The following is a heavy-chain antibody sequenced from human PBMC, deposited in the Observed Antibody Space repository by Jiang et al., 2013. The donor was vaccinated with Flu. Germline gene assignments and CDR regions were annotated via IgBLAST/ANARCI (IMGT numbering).Heavy chain of an antibody. CDR2: IHQGEGT. Sequence: LLKPSETLSLTCDVSGGSFSTSYWSWIRQPPGKGLEWIGEIHQGEGTNYNPSLQSRVTLSLDTSKNQFSLKLTSVSAADTAVYYCTRGEDRAKTGYWGQGTLVTVSS. D-gene: IGHD3-9*01. V-gene: IGHV4-34*01. J-gene: IGHJ4*02. CDR1: GGSFSTSY. CDR3: TRGEDRAKTGY.